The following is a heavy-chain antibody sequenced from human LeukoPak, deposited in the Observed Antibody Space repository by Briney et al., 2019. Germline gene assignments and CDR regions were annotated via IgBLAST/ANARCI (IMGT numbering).Heavy chain of an antibody. D-gene: IGHD1-1*01. Sequence: ASVKVSCKASGYTFTSYYMHWVRQAPGQGLEWMGIINPSGGSTSYAQKFQGRVTMTRDMSTSTVYMELSSLRSEDTAAYYCARPSGGIERRNAFDIWGQGTMVTVSS. CDR1: GYTFTSYY. J-gene: IGHJ3*02. CDR2: INPSGGST. V-gene: IGHV1-46*01. CDR3: ARPSGGIERRNAFDI.